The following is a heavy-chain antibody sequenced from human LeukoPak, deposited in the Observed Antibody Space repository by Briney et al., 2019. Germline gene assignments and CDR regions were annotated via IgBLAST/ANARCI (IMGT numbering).Heavy chain of an antibody. CDR3: ASPLLDYGDYDPYFDY. D-gene: IGHD4-17*01. V-gene: IGHV1-69*05. CDR2: IIPIFGTA. Sequence: SVKVSCKASGGTFSSYAISWVRQAPGQGLELMGGIIPIFGTASYAQKFQGRVTITTDESTSTAYMELSSLRSEDTAVYYCASPLLDYGDYDPYFDYWGQGTLVTVSS. CDR1: GGTFSSYA. J-gene: IGHJ4*02.